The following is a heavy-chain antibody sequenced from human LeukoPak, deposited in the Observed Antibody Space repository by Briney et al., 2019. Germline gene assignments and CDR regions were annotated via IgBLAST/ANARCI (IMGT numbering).Heavy chain of an antibody. CDR1: GYTFASYG. CDR3: ATSRYGSGSYYPFDY. J-gene: IGHJ4*02. Sequence: GASVKLSCKASGYTFASYGISWVRQAPGQGLEWMGWINPNSGGTNYAQKFQGRVTMTRDTSISTAYMELSRLRSDDTAVYYCATSRYGSGSYYPFDYWGQGTLVTDCS. V-gene: IGHV1-2*02. D-gene: IGHD3-10*01. CDR2: INPNSGGT.